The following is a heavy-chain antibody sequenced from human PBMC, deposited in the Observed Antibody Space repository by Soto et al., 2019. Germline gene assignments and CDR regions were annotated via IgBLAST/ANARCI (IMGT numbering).Heavy chain of an antibody. CDR3: VKGGYSYGLSWFDP. D-gene: IGHD5-18*01. CDR1: GFTFSSYA. V-gene: IGHV3-23*01. CDR2: ISGSGGST. J-gene: IGHJ5*02. Sequence: EVQLLESGGGLVQPGGSLRLSCAASGFTFSSYAMSWVRQAPGKGLEWVSAISGSGGSTYYADSVKGRFTISRDNSKNRLYLQMNGLRAEDTAVYYCVKGGYSYGLSWFDPWGQGTLVTVSS.